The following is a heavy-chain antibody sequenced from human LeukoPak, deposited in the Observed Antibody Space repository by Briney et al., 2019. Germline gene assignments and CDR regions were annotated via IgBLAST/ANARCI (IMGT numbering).Heavy chain of an antibody. CDR2: INHSGST. J-gene: IGHJ4*02. Sequence: PSETLSLTCAVYGGSFSGYYWSWIRQPPGKGLEWIGEINHSGSTNYNPSLKSRVTISVDTSKNQFSLKLSSVTAADTAVYYCARGLGIAVAVGYFDYWGQGTLVTVSS. V-gene: IGHV4-34*01. CDR3: ARGLGIAVAVGYFDY. D-gene: IGHD6-19*01. CDR1: GGSFSGYY.